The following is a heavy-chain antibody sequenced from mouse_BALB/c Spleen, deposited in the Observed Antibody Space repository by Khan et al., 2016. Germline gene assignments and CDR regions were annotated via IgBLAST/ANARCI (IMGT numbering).Heavy chain of an antibody. CDR2: INTETGEP. J-gene: IGHJ3*01. CDR1: GYTFTDYS. V-gene: IGHV9-2-1*01. D-gene: IGHD2-4*01. Sequence: QIQLVQSGPELKKPGETVKISCKASGYTFTDYSMHWVKQAPGKGLKWMGWINTETGEPTYADDFKGRFAFSLETSASTAYLQINNRKNDDTATYFCAKGYDNGVAYWGQGTLVTVSA. CDR3: AKGYDNGVAY.